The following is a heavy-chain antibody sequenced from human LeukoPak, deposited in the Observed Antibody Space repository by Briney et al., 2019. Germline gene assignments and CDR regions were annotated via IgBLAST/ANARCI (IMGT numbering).Heavy chain of an antibody. CDR2: MNPNSGNT. J-gene: IGHJ6*03. CDR3: ARGDWEVIITQYYMDV. V-gene: IGHV1-8*01. D-gene: IGHD3-3*01. Sequence: ASVKVSCKASGYTFTSYDINWVRQATGQGLEWMGWMNPNSGNTGYAQKFQGRVTMTRNTSISTAYMELSSLRSEDTAVYYCARGDWEVIITQYYMDVWDKGTTVTVSS. CDR1: GYTFTSYD.